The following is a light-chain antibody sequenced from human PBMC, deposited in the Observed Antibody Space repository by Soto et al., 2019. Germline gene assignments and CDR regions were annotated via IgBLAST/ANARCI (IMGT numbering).Light chain of an antibody. CDR3: QHYNNYSPA. V-gene: IGKV1-5*03. CDR2: EAS. J-gene: IGKJ1*01. CDR1: QSINNW. Sequence: DIQMTQSPSTLSASVGDRVTITCRASQSINNWLAWYQQKPGKAPKLLLYEASGLESGVPSRFSGSGSGTEFTLTVSSLQPNDFATYYCQHYNNYSPAFGQGTKVEIK.